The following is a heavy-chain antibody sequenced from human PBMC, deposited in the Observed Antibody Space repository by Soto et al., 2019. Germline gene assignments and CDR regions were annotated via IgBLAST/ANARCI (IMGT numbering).Heavy chain of an antibody. V-gene: IGHV3-30*18. CDR2: ISYDGSNK. CDR1: GFTFSSYG. D-gene: IGHD6-19*01. J-gene: IGHJ6*03. CDR3: AKGPFIGWYSYMDV. Sequence: QVQLVESGGGVVQPGRSLRLSCAASGFTFSSYGMHWVRQAPGKGLEWVAVISYDGSNKYYADSVKGRFTISRDNSKNTLYLQMNSLRAEDTAVYYCAKGPFIGWYSYMDVWGKGTTVTVSS.